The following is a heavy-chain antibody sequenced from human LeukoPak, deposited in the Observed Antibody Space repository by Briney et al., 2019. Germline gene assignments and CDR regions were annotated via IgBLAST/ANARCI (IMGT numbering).Heavy chain of an antibody. V-gene: IGHV1-69*04. D-gene: IGHD4-23*01. CDR3: ARDRSAGWKLSGYFDY. CDR1: GYTFTSYD. J-gene: IGHJ4*02. Sequence: SVKVSCKASGYTFTSYDINWVRQAPGQGLKWMGRIIPILGIANYAQKFQGRVTITADKSTSTAYMELSSLRSEDTAVYYCARDRSAGWKLSGYFDYWGQGTLVTVSS. CDR2: IIPILGIA.